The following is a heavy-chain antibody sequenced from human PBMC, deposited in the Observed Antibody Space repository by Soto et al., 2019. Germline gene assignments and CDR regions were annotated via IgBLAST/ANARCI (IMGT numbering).Heavy chain of an antibody. CDR1: GGSIGSHY. CDR3: ARQWGGDY. D-gene: IGHD3-16*01. Sequence: QVQLQESGPGLVKPSETLSLTCTVSGGSIGSHYWSWIRQPPGEGLEWIGRASYSGSPNYNPSLKSRVTISIDTSKNQFSLKLTSVTAADTAVYYGARQWGGDYWGQGTLVTVSS. J-gene: IGHJ4*02. CDR2: ASYSGSP. V-gene: IGHV4-59*08.